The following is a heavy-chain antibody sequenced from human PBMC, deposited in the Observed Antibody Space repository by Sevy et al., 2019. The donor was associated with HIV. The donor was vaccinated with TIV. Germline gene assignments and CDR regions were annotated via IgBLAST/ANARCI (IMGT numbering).Heavy chain of an antibody. V-gene: IGHV5-51*01. CDR1: GYSFTSYW. D-gene: IGHD3-10*01. CDR2: IYPGDSDT. CDR3: AITDQYYYGSGSFDY. J-gene: IGHJ4*02. Sequence: GESLKISCKGSGYSFTSYWIGWVRQMPGKGLEWMGIIYPGDSDTRYSPSFQGQVTISADKSISTAYLQWSSLKASDTATYYCAITDQYYYGSGSFDYWGQGTLVTVSS.